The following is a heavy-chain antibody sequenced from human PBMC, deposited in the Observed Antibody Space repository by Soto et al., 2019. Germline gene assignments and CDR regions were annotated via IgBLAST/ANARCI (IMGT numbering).Heavy chain of an antibody. V-gene: IGHV3-15*01. D-gene: IGHD3-10*01. J-gene: IGHJ4*02. CDR3: TTDLLWFGEQWYFAY. CDR2: IKSKTDGGTT. CDR1: GFTFSNAW. Sequence: EVQLVESGGGLVKPGGSLRLSCAASGFTFSNAWMSWVRQAPGKGLEWVGRIKSKTDGGTTDYAAPVKGRFTISRDDSKNTLYLQMNSLKTEDTAVYYCTTDLLWFGEQWYFAYWGQGTLVTVSS.